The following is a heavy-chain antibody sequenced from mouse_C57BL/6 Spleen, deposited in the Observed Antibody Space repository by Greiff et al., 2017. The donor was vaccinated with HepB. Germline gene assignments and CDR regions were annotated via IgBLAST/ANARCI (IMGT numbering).Heavy chain of an antibody. CDR2: ISYGGGSS. CDR3: ARQWNYAMDY. Sequence: EVKLMESGGGLVQPGGSLKLSCAASGFTFSDYYMYWVRQTPEKRLEWVAFISYGGGSSYYPDTVKGRFTISRDNAKNTLYLQMSRLKSEDTAMYYCARQWNYAMDYWGQGTSVTVSS. CDR1: GFTFSDYY. J-gene: IGHJ4*01. V-gene: IGHV5-12*01.